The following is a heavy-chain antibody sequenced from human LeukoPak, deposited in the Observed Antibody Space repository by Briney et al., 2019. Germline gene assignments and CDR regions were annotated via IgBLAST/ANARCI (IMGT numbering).Heavy chain of an antibody. Sequence: PGGSLRLSCAASGFTFSSYWMHWVRQAPGKGLVWVSRINSDGSSTSYADSVEGRFTISRDNAKNTLYLQMNSLRAEDTAVYYCAREGYSEDAFDIWGQGTMVTVSS. D-gene: IGHD4-11*01. CDR1: GFTFSSYW. CDR2: INSDGSST. J-gene: IGHJ3*02. V-gene: IGHV3-74*01. CDR3: AREGYSEDAFDI.